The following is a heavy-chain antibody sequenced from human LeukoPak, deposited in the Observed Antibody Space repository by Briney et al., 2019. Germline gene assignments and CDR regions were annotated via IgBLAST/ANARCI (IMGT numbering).Heavy chain of an antibody. CDR2: IYYSGST. V-gene: IGHV4-39*01. CDR1: GGSISSSSYY. J-gene: IGHJ2*01. CDR3: ARHVGGGYWYFDL. Sequence: SETLSLTCTVSGGSISSSSYYWGWIRQPPGKGLEGIGSIYYSGSTYYNPSLKSRDTISEDTSMNESSLKVSSGTAADIAVYYGARHVGGGYWYFDLWGRGSVVTVSS. D-gene: IGHD2-15*01.